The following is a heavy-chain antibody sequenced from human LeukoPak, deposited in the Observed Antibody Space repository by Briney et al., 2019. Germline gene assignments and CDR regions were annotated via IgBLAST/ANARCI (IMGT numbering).Heavy chain of an antibody. CDR3: ARGGVVFTI. V-gene: IGHV4-39*01. Sequence: PSETLSLTCTVSGGSISSSSYYWGWIRQPPGKGLEWIGSIYYSGSTYYNPSLKSRVTISVDTSKNQFSLKLSSVTAADTAVYYCARGGVVFTIWGQGTMVTVSS. D-gene: IGHD2-15*01. J-gene: IGHJ3*02. CDR2: IYYSGST. CDR1: GGSISSSSYY.